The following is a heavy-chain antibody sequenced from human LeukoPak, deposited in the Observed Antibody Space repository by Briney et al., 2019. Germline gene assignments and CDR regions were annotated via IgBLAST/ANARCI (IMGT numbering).Heavy chain of an antibody. D-gene: IGHD5-18*01. CDR1: GFSFSPYW. CDR3: TKGTIWLPFDY. CDR2: INQDESEK. J-gene: IGHJ4*02. Sequence: GGSLRLSCAASGFSFSPYWVSWVRQAPGQGLGWVANINQDESEKYYVDSVRGRFTISRDNAKNSLYLQMDSLRAEDTAVYYCTKGTIWLPFDYWGQGTLVTVSS. V-gene: IGHV3-7*05.